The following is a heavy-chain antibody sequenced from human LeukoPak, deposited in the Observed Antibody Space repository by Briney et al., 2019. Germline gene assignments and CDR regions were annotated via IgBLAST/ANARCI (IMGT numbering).Heavy chain of an antibody. Sequence: GGSLRLSCAASGFTLSSYEMNWVRQAPGKGLEWVSTISNSDDNTYYADSVKGRFTISRDNSKNTLYLQMNSLTAEDTAIYYCAKATGTLGNWGQGTLVTVSA. CDR3: AKATGTLGN. D-gene: IGHD1-1*01. CDR2: ISNSDDNT. CDR1: GFTLSSYE. V-gene: IGHV3-23*01. J-gene: IGHJ4*02.